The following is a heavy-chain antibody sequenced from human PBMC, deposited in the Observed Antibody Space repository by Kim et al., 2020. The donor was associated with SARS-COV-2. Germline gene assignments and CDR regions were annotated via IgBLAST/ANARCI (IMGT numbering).Heavy chain of an antibody. CDR1: GDSVSSNSAA. J-gene: IGHJ6*02. V-gene: IGHV6-1*01. Sequence: SQTLSLTCAISGDSVSSNSAAWNWIRQSPSRGLEWLGRTYYRSKWYNDYAVSVKSRITINPDTSKNQFSLQLNSVTPEDTAVYYCARVSCSSTSCYWYYYGMDVWGQGTTVTVSS. CDR3: ARVSCSSTSCYWYYYGMDV. D-gene: IGHD2-2*01. CDR2: TYYRSKWYN.